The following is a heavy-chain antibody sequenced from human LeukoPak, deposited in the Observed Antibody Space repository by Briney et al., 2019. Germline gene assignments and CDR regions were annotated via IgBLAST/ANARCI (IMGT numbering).Heavy chain of an antibody. J-gene: IGHJ6*02. CDR1: GGSISSYY. CDR2: IYYSGSS. V-gene: IGHV4-59*01. D-gene: IGHD2-15*01. Sequence: SETLSLTCTVSGGSISSYYWSWIRQPPGKGLEWIGYIYYSGSSNYNPSLKSRVTISVDTSKNEFSLKLNSLTATDTAVYYCARHGLGGGRTGSGMDVWGQGTTVTVSS. CDR3: ARHGLGGGRTGSGMDV.